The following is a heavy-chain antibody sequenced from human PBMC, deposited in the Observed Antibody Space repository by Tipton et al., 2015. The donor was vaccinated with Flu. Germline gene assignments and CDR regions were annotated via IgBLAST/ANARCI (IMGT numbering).Heavy chain of an antibody. J-gene: IGHJ3*02. CDR3: ARVESSGSHGLDSFDI. D-gene: IGHD1-26*01. V-gene: IGHV4-59*01. CDR1: GGSISSYY. CDR2: IYYSGST. Sequence: TLSLTCTVSGGSISSYYWSWIRQPPGKGLEWIGYIYYSGSTNYNPSLKSRVTISVDTSKNQFSLKLSSVTAADTAEYYCARVESSGSHGLDSFDIWGQGTMVTVSS.